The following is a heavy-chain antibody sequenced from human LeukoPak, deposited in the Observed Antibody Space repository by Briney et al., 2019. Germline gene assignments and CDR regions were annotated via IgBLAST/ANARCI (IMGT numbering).Heavy chain of an antibody. Sequence: GGSLRLSCAASGFTFSSYAMSWVRQAPGKGLEWVSAISGSGGSAYYADSVKGRFTISRDNSKNTLYLQMNSLRAEDTAVYYCAKSPSFDYYGMDVWGQGTTVTASS. V-gene: IGHV3-23*01. CDR3: AKSPSFDYYGMDV. CDR1: GFTFSSYA. CDR2: ISGSGGSA. J-gene: IGHJ6*02.